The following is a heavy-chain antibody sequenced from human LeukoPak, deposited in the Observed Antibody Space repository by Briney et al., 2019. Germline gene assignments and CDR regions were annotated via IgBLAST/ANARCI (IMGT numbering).Heavy chain of an antibody. J-gene: IGHJ4*02. CDR2: IYTSGTT. D-gene: IGHD4/OR15-4a*01. CDR1: GGPISSYY. CDR3: ARMYGAYVSFDY. Sequence: PSETLSLTCTVSGGPISSYYWSWIRQPAGKGLEWIGRIYTSGTTNYNPSLKSRVTMSVDTSKNQFSLKLSSVTAADTALYYCARMYGAYVSFDYWGQGTLVTVSS. V-gene: IGHV4-4*07.